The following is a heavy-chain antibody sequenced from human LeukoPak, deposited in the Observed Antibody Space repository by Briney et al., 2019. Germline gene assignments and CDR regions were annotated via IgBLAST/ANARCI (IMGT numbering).Heavy chain of an antibody. CDR2: INHSGST. CDR1: GGSFSGYY. V-gene: IGHV4-34*01. CDR3: ARLGLGYCSSTSCLTTFFDY. D-gene: IGHD2-2*01. Sequence: SETLSLTCAVYGGSFSGYYWSWIRQPPGKGLEWIGEINHSGSTNYNPSLKSRVTISVDTSKNQFSLKLSSVTAADTAVYYCARLGLGYCSSTSCLTTFFDYWGQGTLVTVSS. J-gene: IGHJ4*02.